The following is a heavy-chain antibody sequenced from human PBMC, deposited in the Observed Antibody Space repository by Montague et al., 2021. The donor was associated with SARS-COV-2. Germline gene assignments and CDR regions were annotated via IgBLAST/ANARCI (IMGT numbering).Heavy chain of an antibody. D-gene: IGHD3-16*01. CDR3: VRDGGNRYYFDY. CDR2: IYASGST. CDR1: GVSITSYY. V-gene: IGHV4-4*07. Sequence: SETLSLTCSISGVSITSYYWSWVRQPAGKGLEWIGHIYASGSTNYSPSLKSRVRLSIDNPKNQFSLKLESLTAADTAVYYCVRDGGNRYYFDYWGQGALVTVSS. J-gene: IGHJ4*02.